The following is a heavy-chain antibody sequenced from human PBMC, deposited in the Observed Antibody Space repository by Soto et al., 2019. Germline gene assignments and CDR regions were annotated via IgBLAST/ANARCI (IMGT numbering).Heavy chain of an antibody. V-gene: IGHV1-18*01. CDR3: ARCIQGDYYYGMDV. J-gene: IGHJ6*02. CDR1: GYTFYSHS. Sequence: QAQLVQSGAEVKKPGASVKVSCKASGYTFYSHSISWVRQAPGQGLEWMGRINGDYGNTQYAQKFRGRVTMTTDTSTTTVYMELTNLRSDDTAVYYCARCIQGDYYYGMDVWCQGTTVTVSS. CDR2: INGDYGNT. D-gene: IGHD5-18*01.